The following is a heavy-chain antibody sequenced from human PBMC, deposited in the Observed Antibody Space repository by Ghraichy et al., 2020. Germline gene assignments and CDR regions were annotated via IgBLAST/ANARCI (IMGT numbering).Heavy chain of an antibody. J-gene: IGHJ4*02. CDR1: GFTFNNYA. V-gene: IGHV3-64D*06. CDR2: ISSGGGIT. Sequence: GGSLRLSCSASGFTFNNYAMVWVRQAPGKGLEYVSAISSGGGITNYADSVKGRFIISRDNSKNTLYLEMNSLRAEDTAVYYCVQQLVLVYWGQGTLVTVSS. CDR3: VQQLVLVY.